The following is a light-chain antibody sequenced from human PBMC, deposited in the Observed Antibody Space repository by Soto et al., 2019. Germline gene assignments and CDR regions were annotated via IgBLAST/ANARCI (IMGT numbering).Light chain of an antibody. CDR3: QQYRT. CDR2: GAS. CDR1: QSVSSSS. J-gene: IGKJ1*01. Sequence: EIVLTRSPGTLSLSPGERATLSCRASQSVSSSSLAWYQQKPGQAPRLLLYGASSRATGIPDRFSGSGSGTDFTLTISRLEPEDFAVYYCQQYRTFGQGTKVEIK. V-gene: IGKV3-20*01.